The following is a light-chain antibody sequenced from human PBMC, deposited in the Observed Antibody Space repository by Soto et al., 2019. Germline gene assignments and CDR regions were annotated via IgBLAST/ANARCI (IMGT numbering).Light chain of an antibody. CDR2: EGS. CDR1: SSDVGSYNL. CDR3: CSYAGSSTFYV. V-gene: IGLV2-23*01. Sequence: QSALTQPASVSGSPGQSITISCTGTSSDVGSYNLVSWYQQHPGKAPKLMLYEGSKRPSGVSNRFSGSKSGNTASLTISGLQAEGDADYYCCSYAGSSTFYVFGPGTKLTVL. J-gene: IGLJ1*01.